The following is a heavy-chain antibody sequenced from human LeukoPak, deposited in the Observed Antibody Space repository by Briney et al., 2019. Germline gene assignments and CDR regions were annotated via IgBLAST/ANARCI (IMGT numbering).Heavy chain of an antibody. CDR2: INPKSGGT. CDR3: ARLGAFVLYYDSSGYFDS. D-gene: IGHD3-22*01. Sequence: ASVKVSCKASGYTFTDHHMHWVRQAPGQGLELMGWINPKSGGTNYAQKFQGRVTMSRDTSISTTYMELSSLKSDDTAVYYCARLGAFVLYYDSSGYFDSWGQGTLVTVSS. J-gene: IGHJ4*02. V-gene: IGHV1-2*02. CDR1: GYTFTDHH.